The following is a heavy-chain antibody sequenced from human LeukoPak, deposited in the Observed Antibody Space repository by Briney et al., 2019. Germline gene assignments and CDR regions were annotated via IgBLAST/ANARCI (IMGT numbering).Heavy chain of an antibody. J-gene: IGHJ4*02. Sequence: PSETLSLTCTVSGGSISSYYWSWIRQSPGKGLEWIGYIYYSGTTNYNPFLKSRVTISVDTSKNQFSLKLNSVTAADTAVYYCARGVYIAAAQYGYWGQGTLVTVSS. V-gene: IGHV4-59*01. CDR1: GGSISSYY. CDR3: ARGVYIAAAQYGY. D-gene: IGHD6-13*01. CDR2: IYYSGTT.